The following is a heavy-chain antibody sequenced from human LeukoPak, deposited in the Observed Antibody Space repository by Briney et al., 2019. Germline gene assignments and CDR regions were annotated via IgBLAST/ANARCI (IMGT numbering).Heavy chain of an antibody. Sequence: GASLQISCKGSGYIFTNYWIGWVRQLPGKGLEWMGIIYPGDSDTRYSPSFQGQVTISADKSISTAYLQWTSLKASDTAMYFCARSYYFDSSGYPTLGYWGQGTLVTVSS. CDR2: IYPGDSDT. CDR3: ARSYYFDSSGYPTLGY. V-gene: IGHV5-51*01. J-gene: IGHJ4*02. D-gene: IGHD3-22*01. CDR1: GYIFTNYW.